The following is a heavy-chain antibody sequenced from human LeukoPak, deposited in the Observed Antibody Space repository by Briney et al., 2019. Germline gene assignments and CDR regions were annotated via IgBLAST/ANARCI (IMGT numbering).Heavy chain of an antibody. Sequence: GASVKVSCKASGYTFTSYGISWVRQAPGQGLEWMGGIIPIFGTANYAQKFQGRVTITADKSTSTAYMELSSLRSEDTAVYYCARGGSIVATITPLYFDYWGQGTLVTVSS. CDR2: IIPIFGTA. J-gene: IGHJ4*02. CDR1: GYTFTSYG. D-gene: IGHD5-12*01. V-gene: IGHV1-69*06. CDR3: ARGGSIVATITPLYFDY.